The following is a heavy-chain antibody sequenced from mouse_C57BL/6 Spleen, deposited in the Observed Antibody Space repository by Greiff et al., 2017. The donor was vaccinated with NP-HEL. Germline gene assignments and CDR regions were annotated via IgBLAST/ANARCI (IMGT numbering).Heavy chain of an antibody. J-gene: IGHJ4*01. CDR3: ARYGDYDVDYAMDY. D-gene: IGHD2-4*01. CDR2: IRNKANGYTT. V-gene: IGHV7-3*01. CDR1: GFTFTDYY. Sequence: DVKLVESGGGLVQPGGSLSLSCAASGFTFTDYYMSWVRQPPGKALEWLGFIRNKANGYTTEYSASVKGRFTISRDNSQSILYLQMNALRAEDSATYYCARYGDYDVDYAMDYWGQGTSVTVSS.